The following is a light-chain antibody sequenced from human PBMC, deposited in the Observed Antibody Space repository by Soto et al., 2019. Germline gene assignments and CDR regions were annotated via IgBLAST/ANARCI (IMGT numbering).Light chain of an antibody. V-gene: IGKV3D-20*02. CDR1: QSLSSSQ. CDR3: QQRSNWPIT. Sequence: EIVLTQSPGTLSLSPGERATLSCRASQSLSSSQLAWYQQKPGQAPRLLIYGASSRATGIPDRFSGSGSGTDFTLTISILEPEDFALYYCQQRSNWPITFGQGTRLEIK. CDR2: GAS. J-gene: IGKJ5*01.